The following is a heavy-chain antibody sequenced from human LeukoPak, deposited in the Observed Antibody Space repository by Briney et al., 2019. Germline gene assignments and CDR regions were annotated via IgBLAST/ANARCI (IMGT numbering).Heavy chain of an antibody. CDR3: ARGITIFGVVNDAFDI. D-gene: IGHD3-3*01. CDR1: GFTFSSYW. CDR2: VDSDGSST. Sequence: TGGSLRLSCAASGFTFSSYWMHWVRGAPGKGLVWVSGVDSDGSSTTYAGPVKGRFTISRDNAKSTLYLQMNSLRAEDTAVYYCARGITIFGVVNDAFDIWGQGTMVTVSS. V-gene: IGHV3-74*01. J-gene: IGHJ3*02.